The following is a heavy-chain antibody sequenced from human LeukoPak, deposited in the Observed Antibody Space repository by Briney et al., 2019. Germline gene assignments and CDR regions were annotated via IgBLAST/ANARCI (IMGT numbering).Heavy chain of an antibody. CDR3: ARSRPPRGSYASYFDY. D-gene: IGHD1-26*01. CDR1: GRSISSSSYY. CDR2: IYYSGST. Sequence: SETLSLTCTVCGRSISSSSYYWGWIRQPPGKGLEWIDSIYYSGSTYYNPSLKSRVTISVDTSKNQFSLKLSSVTAADTAVYYCARSRPPRGSYASYFDYWDQGTLVTVSS. J-gene: IGHJ4*02. V-gene: IGHV4-39*07.